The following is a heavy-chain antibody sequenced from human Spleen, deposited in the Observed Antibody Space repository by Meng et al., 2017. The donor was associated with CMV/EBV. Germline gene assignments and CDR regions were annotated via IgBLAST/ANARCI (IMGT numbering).Heavy chain of an antibody. Sequence: GESLKISCAASGFTVSSNYMSWVRQAPGKGLEWVSVIYSGGSTYYADSVKGRFTISRDNSKNTLYLQMNSLRAEDTAVYYCAKDLLPYYYYGMDVWGQGTTVTVSS. V-gene: IGHV3-53*05. J-gene: IGHJ6*02. CDR2: IYSGGST. CDR1: GFTVSSNY. CDR3: AKDLLPYYYYGMDV.